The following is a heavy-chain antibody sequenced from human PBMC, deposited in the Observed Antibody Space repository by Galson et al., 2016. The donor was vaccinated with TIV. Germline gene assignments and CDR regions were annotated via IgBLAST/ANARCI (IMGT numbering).Heavy chain of an antibody. CDR1: GFTFGAHS. Sequence: SLRLSCAASGFTFGAHSMIWVRQAPGKGLEWVSTITSGDTTYYADSERGRFTTSRDNSKNTLYLQMDSLRAEDTAIYYCAKDRILQYFDWLLCDSWGQGTLVTVSS. D-gene: IGHD3-9*01. J-gene: IGHJ4*02. V-gene: IGHV3-23*01. CDR3: AKDRILQYFDWLLCDS. CDR2: ITSGDTT.